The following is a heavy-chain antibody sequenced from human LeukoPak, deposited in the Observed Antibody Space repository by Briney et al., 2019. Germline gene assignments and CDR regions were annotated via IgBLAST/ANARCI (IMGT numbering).Heavy chain of an antibody. CDR2: ISGSGGST. CDR3: AKDKSGMIVDNYFDY. CDR1: GSTFSSYA. V-gene: IGHV3-23*01. Sequence: GGSLILSCAASGSTFSSYAMSWVRQAPGKGLEWVSAISGSGGSTYYADSVKGRFTISRDNSKNTLYLQMNSLRAEDTAVYYCAKDKSGMIVDNYFDYWGQGTLVTVSS. D-gene: IGHD3-22*01. J-gene: IGHJ4*02.